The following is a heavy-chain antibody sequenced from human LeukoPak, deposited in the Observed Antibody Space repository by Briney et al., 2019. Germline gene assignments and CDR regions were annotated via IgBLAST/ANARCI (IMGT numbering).Heavy chain of an antibody. V-gene: IGHV4-31*03. J-gene: IGHJ4*02. D-gene: IGHD5-24*01. Sequence: SETLSLTCTVSGGSISSGGYYWSWIRQHPGKGLEWIGYIYYSGSTYYNPSLKSRVTISIDTSKNQFSLKLSSVTAADTAVYYCARALGDGYKFDYWGQGTLVTVSS. CDR1: GGSISSGGYY. CDR2: IYYSGST. CDR3: ARALGDGYKFDY.